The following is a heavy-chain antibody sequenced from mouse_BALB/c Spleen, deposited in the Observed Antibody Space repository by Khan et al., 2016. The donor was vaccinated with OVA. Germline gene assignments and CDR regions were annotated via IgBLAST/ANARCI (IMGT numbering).Heavy chain of an antibody. Sequence: EVELVESGGGLVKPGGSLKLSYAASGFTFSTYVMSWVRQTPEKRLEWVATISSDGDYTYYPDNVTGRFTISRDNAKNTLYLQMSSLRSEDTAMYYCARSPYGNFAYWGQGTLVTVSA. CDR3: ARSPYGNFAY. V-gene: IGHV5-9-3*01. CDR2: ISSDGDYT. J-gene: IGHJ3*01. CDR1: GFTFSTYV. D-gene: IGHD2-1*01.